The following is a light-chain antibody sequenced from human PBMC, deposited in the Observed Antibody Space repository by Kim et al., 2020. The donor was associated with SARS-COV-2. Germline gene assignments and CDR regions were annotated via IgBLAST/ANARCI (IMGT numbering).Light chain of an antibody. J-gene: IGLJ2*01. CDR1: SLRTYY. Sequence: SSELTQDPAVSVALGQTVRITCQGDSLRTYYPSWYQQRPGQAPILVIYGKNKRPSGIPDRFSGSSSGNTASLTVTGAQAVDEADYYCNSRDNSGDHVIFGGGTQLTVL. V-gene: IGLV3-19*01. CDR3: NSRDNSGDHVI. CDR2: GKN.